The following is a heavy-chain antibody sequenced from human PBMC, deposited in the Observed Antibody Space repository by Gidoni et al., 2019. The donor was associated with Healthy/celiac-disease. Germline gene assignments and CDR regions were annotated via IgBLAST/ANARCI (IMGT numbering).Heavy chain of an antibody. CDR3: ARDSSGWNYFDY. V-gene: IGHV3-48*03. CDR2: ISSSGSTI. D-gene: IGHD6-19*01. Sequence: EVQLVESGGGLVQPGGSLRLSCAASGFTFSSYEMNWVRQAPGKGLEWVSYISSSGSTIYYADSVKGRFTISRDNAKNSLYLQMNSLRAEDTVVYYCARDSSGWNYFDYWGQGTLVTVSS. J-gene: IGHJ4*02. CDR1: GFTFSSYE.